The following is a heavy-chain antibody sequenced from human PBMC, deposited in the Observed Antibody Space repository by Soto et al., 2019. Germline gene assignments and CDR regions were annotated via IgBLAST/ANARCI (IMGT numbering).Heavy chain of an antibody. J-gene: IGHJ4*02. CDR1: GFTFSTYA. V-gene: IGHV3-23*01. CDR2: ISGSGDST. CDR3: AKDRGTYPNLLDY. Sequence: GGSLRLSCAASGFTFSTYAMSWVRQAPGKGLEWVSSISGSGDSTYYGDSVKGRFTISRDNSRNTLYLQMNSLRAEDTAVYHCAKDRGTYPNLLDYWGRGTLVTVSS. D-gene: IGHD3-16*01.